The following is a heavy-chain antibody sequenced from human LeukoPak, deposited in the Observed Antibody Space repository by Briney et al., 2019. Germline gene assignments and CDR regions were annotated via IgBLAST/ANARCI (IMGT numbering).Heavy chain of an antibody. CDR3: ARGGVDYYGSGTYYLMYYFDY. V-gene: IGHV3-23*01. D-gene: IGHD3-10*01. CDR2: ISGSGGAT. Sequence: GGSLRLSCAASGFTFSDYYMSWIRQAPGKGLEWVSGISGSGGATYCADSVKGRFTISRDDPHNTLYLQMNSLRAEDTAVYFCARGGVDYYGSGTYYLMYYFDYWGQGALVTVSS. CDR1: GFTFSDYY. J-gene: IGHJ4*02.